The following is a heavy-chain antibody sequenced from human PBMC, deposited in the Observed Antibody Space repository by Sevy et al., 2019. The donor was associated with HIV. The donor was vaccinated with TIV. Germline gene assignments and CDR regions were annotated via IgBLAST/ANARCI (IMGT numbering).Heavy chain of an antibody. CDR3: AREPNTYYYGSGRSKGGFDP. D-gene: IGHD3-10*01. CDR1: GGSFSGYY. J-gene: IGHJ5*02. CDR2: INHSEST. V-gene: IGHV4-34*01. Sequence: SETLSLTCAVYGGSFSGYYWSWIRQPPGKGLEWIGEINHSESTNYNPSLKSRVTISVDTSKNQFSLKLSSVTAADTAVYYCAREPNTYYYGSGRSKGGFDPWGQGTLVTVSS.